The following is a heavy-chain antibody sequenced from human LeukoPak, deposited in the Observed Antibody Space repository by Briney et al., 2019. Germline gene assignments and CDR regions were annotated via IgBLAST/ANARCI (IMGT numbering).Heavy chain of an antibody. Sequence: GGSLRLSCAVSGFTFNNYAMSWVRQAPGKGLEWVSFISGSGGSTYYADSVKGQFTISRDNSKNTLYVQMNSLRAEDTAVYYCARGRIYGGSFGAFDIWGQGTMVTVSS. CDR3: ARGRIYGGSFGAFDI. CDR1: GFTFNNYA. J-gene: IGHJ3*02. D-gene: IGHD4-23*01. V-gene: IGHV3-23*01. CDR2: ISGSGGST.